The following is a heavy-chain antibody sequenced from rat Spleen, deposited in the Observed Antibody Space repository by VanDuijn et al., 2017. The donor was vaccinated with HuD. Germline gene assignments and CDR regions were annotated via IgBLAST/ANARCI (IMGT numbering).Heavy chain of an antibody. CDR3: ARHGYTTDYLNWFAY. V-gene: IGHV5-46*01. J-gene: IGHJ2*01. CDR2: ISTSGGST. CDR1: GFTFSSFP. D-gene: IGHD1-6*01. Sequence: EVQLVESGGGLVQPGRSLKVSCAASGFTFSSFPMAWVRQAPTKGLEWVATISTSGGSTYYRDSVKGRFTISRDNAKSTLYLQMDSLRSEDTATYYCARHGYTTDYLNWFAYWGQGVVVTVSS.